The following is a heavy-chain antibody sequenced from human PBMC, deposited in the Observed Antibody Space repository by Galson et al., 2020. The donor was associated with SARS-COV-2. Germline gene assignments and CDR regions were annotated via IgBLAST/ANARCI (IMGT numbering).Heavy chain of an antibody. CDR3: ARLDADGPGY. J-gene: IGHJ4*02. CDR1: GFTFSTYE. CDR2: ISSSGRTI. V-gene: IGHV3-48*03. Sequence: TGGSLRLSCAASGFTFSTYEMNWVRQAPGTGLEWVSYISSSGRTIHYADSVKGRFTISRDNAKSSQSLQMNSLRAEDTAVYDCARLDADGPGYWGQGTLVTVSS.